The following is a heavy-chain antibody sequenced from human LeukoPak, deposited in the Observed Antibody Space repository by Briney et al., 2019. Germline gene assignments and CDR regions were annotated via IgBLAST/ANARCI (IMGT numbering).Heavy chain of an antibody. D-gene: IGHD3-22*01. CDR3: GKDHYDSSGYYY. CDR1: GFTFSSYG. V-gene: IGHV3-30*18. J-gene: IGHJ4*02. Sequence: GGSLSLSSAASGFTFSSYGRHWVRQAPGKGLEWVVGISNDGSNKYHADSVKGRFTTARDNSKNTLYLQMNSLRAEDTAVYYCGKDHYDSSGYYYWGQGTLVTVSS. CDR2: ISNDGSNK.